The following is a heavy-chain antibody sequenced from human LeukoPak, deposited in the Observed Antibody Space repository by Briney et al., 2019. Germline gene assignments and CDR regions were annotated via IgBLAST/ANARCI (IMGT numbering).Heavy chain of an antibody. CDR2: INHSGST. J-gene: IGHJ4*02. CDR1: GFSFSSYA. V-gene: IGHV4-34*01. CDR3: ASPSVRRGFDY. D-gene: IGHD4-17*01. Sequence: PGGSLRLSCPASGFSFSSYALSWIRQPPGKGLEWIGEINHSGSTNYNPSLKSRVTISVDTSKNQFSLKLSSVTAADTAVYYCASPSVRRGFDYWGQGTLVTVSS.